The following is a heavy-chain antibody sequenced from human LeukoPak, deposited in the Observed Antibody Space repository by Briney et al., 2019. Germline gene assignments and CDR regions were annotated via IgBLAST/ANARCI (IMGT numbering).Heavy chain of an antibody. CDR2: INPNSGGT. Sequence: GASVKVSCKASGYTFTGHYMHWVRQAPGQGLEWMGWINPNSGGTNYAQKFQGRVTMTRDTSISTAYMELSRLRSDDTAVYYCAIGYCSSTSCSFYGYWGQGTLVTVSS. J-gene: IGHJ4*02. CDR3: AIGYCSSTSCSFYGY. V-gene: IGHV1-2*02. CDR1: GYTFTGHY. D-gene: IGHD2-2*01.